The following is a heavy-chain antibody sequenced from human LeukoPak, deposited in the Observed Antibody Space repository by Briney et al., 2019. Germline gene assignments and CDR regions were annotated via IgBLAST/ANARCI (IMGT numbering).Heavy chain of an antibody. Sequence: PGGSLRLSCAASGFTFSSHAMHWVRQAPGKGLEWVSAITYSGGNTYYADSVKGRFTISRDNSKNTLYLQMNSLRAEDTAVYYCAKDGTGCGGDCYSDYWGQGTLVTVSS. CDR3: AKDGTGCGGDCYSDY. D-gene: IGHD2-21*02. CDR1: GFTFSSHA. V-gene: IGHV3-23*01. CDR2: ITYSGGNT. J-gene: IGHJ4*02.